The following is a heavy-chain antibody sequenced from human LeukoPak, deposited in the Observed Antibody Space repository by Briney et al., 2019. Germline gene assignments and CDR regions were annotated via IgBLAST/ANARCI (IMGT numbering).Heavy chain of an antibody. J-gene: IGHJ4*02. CDR3: ARDTSRYDFCSGYYFDY. CDR1: GGSISSYY. Sequence: PWETLSLTCTVSGGSISSYYWSWIRQPTGKGLEWIGRIYTSGSTNYNPSLKSRVTMSVDTSKNQFSLKLSSVTAADTAVYYCARDTSRYDFCSGYYFDYWGQGTLVTVSS. V-gene: IGHV4-4*07. CDR2: IYTSGST. D-gene: IGHD3-3*01.